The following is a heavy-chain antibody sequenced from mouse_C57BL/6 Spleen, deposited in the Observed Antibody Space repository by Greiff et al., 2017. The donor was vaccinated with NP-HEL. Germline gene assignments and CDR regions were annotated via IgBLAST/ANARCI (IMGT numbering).Heavy chain of an antibody. Sequence: EVQLQQSGPELVKPGASVKISCKASGYSFTGYYMHWVKQSSEKSLEWIGEINPSTGGTSYNQKFKGKATLTVDKSSSTAYMQLKSLTSEDSAVYYCLYGSTYWGQGTTLTVSS. V-gene: IGHV1-43*01. CDR3: LYGSTY. D-gene: IGHD1-1*01. CDR2: INPSTGGT. J-gene: IGHJ2*01. CDR1: GYSFTGYY.